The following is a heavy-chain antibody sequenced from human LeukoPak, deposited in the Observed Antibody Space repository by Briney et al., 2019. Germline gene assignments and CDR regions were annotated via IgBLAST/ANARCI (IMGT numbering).Heavy chain of an antibody. CDR3: ARVTVVVPPTQIWFDP. Sequence: ASVKVSFKASGYTFTIYDINWVRQATGQGLEWMGWINPNSGNTGYAQKFQGRVTITRNTSISTAYMELSSLRSEDTAVYYCARVTVVVPPTQIWFDPWGQGTLVTVSS. CDR1: GYTFTIYD. D-gene: IGHD2-2*01. V-gene: IGHV1-8*03. J-gene: IGHJ5*02. CDR2: INPNSGNT.